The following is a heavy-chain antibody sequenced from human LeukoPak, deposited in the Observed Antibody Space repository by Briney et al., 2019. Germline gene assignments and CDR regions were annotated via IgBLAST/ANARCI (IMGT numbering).Heavy chain of an antibody. CDR2: ISAYNGYT. J-gene: IGHJ4*02. V-gene: IGHV1-18*01. Sequence: ASVKVSCKASGGTLRNYGITWVWQAPGQGLEWMGWISAYNGYTIYAHNLQGRVAMTTDTSTSTAHMELRSLRSDDTAVYYCAXXXXXXXXXDNSDYPTRNDYWGQGTLVTVSS. D-gene: IGHD3-22*01. CDR1: GGTLRNYG. CDR3: AXXXXXXXXXDNSDYPTRNDY.